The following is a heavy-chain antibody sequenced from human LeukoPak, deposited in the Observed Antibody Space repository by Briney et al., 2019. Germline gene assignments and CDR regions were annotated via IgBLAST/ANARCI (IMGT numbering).Heavy chain of an antibody. V-gene: IGHV4-59*01. CDR3: ARDGRAGSLFAY. CDR1: GGSISSYY. CDR2: IYYSGST. Sequence: SETLSLTCTVSGGSISSYYWSWIRQPPGKGLEWIGYIYYSGSTNYKPSLKSRVTISVDTSKNQFSLKLSSVTAADTAIYYCARDGRAGSLFAYWGQGTLVTVSS. D-gene: IGHD6-19*01. J-gene: IGHJ4*02.